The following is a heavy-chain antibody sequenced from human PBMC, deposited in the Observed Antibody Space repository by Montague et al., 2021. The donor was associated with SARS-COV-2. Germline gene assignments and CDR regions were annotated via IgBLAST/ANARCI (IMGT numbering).Heavy chain of an antibody. Sequence: SETLSLTCNVSGGPIRNYYWSWIRQPAGKGLEWIGRIYSSGSINYNPSLKTRITLSVDTSKNQLSLRLNPVTAADTAVYYCARNPGEYYGMDVWGQGTTVTVSS. CDR2: IYSSGSI. CDR1: GGPIRNYY. D-gene: IGHD3-16*01. CDR3: ARNPGEYYGMDV. J-gene: IGHJ6*02. V-gene: IGHV4-4*07.